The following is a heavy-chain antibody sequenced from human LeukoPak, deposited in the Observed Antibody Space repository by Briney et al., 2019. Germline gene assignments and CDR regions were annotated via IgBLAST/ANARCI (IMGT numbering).Heavy chain of an antibody. Sequence: SGPTLVKPTQTLTLTCTFSVFSLSTSGVGVGWIRQPPGKALEWLALIYWDDDKRYSPSLKSRLTITKDTSKNQVVLTMTNMDPVDTATYYCAHSYYGSGIPNFPFDCWGQGTLVTVSS. CDR3: AHSYYGSGIPNFPFDC. CDR1: VFSLSTSGVG. D-gene: IGHD3-10*01. J-gene: IGHJ4*02. CDR2: IYWDDDK. V-gene: IGHV2-5*02.